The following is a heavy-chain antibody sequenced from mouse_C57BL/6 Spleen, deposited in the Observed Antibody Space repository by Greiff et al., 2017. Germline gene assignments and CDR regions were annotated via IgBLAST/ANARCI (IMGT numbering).Heavy chain of an antibody. CDR3: ARGDYASSYGGPAWFAY. Sequence: QVQLQQPGTELVKPGASVKLSCKASGYTFTSYWMPWVQQRPGQGLEWIGNINPSSGCTNYTEKFKSTATLTVDKSSSPAYMTLSSLTSEDSAVYDCARGDYASSYGGPAWFAYWGQGTLVTVSA. CDR2: INPSSGCT. D-gene: IGHD1-1*01. J-gene: IGHJ3*01. CDR1: GYTFTSYW. V-gene: IGHV1-53*01.